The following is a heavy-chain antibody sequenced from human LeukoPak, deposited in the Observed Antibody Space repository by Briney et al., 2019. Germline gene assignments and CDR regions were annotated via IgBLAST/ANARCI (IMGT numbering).Heavy chain of an antibody. CDR2: MNPNSGNT. Sequence: GASVKVSCKASGYTFTSYDINWVRQATGQGLEWMGWMNPNSGNTGYAQKFQGRVTMTRNTSISTAYMGLSSLRSEDTAVYYCARVGDILTGYHFYYYGMDVWGQGTTVTVSS. J-gene: IGHJ6*02. CDR3: ARVGDILTGYHFYYYGMDV. CDR1: GYTFTSYD. D-gene: IGHD3-9*01. V-gene: IGHV1-8*01.